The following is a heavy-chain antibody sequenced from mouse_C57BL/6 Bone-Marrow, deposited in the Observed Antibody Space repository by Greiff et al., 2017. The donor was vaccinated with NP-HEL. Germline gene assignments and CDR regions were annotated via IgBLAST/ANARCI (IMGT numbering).Heavy chain of an antibody. D-gene: IGHD2-1*01. CDR3: ARKADGNWFAY. Sequence: VQLQQSGPELVKPGASVKISCKASGYTFTDYYMNWVKQSHGKSLEWIGDINPNNGGTSYNQKFKGKATLTVDKSSSSAYMELRILTSDDSAVYYCARKADGNWFAYWGQGTLVTVSA. CDR1: GYTFTDYY. V-gene: IGHV1-26*01. CDR2: INPNNGGT. J-gene: IGHJ3*01.